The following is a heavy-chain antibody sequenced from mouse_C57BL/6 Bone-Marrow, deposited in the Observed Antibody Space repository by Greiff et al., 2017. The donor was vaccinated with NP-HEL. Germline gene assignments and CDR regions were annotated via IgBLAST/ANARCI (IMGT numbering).Heavy chain of an antibody. D-gene: IGHD1-3*01. CDR2: ISSGGSYT. Sequence: EVKLVESGGDLVKPGGSLKLSCAASGFTFSSYGMSWVRQTPDQRLEWVATISSGGSYTYYPDRVKGRFTISRANAKNTLYLQMSSLKSEDAAVYYCARHEWRAWFAYWGQGTLVTVSA. V-gene: IGHV5-6*01. CDR3: ARHEWRAWFAY. J-gene: IGHJ3*01. CDR1: GFTFSSYG.